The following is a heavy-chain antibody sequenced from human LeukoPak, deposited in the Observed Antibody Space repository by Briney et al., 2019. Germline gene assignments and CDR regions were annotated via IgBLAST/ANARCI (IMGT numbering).Heavy chain of an antibody. CDR2: INPNSGGT. CDR3: ARSSSSRLYYFDY. J-gene: IGHJ4*02. V-gene: IGHV1-2*02. CDR1: GYTFTSYG. D-gene: IGHD6-13*01. Sequence: ASVKVSCKASGYTFTSYGISWVRQAPGQGLEWMGWINPNSGGTNYAQKFQGRVTMTRDTSISTAYMELSRLRSDDTAVYYCARSSSSRLYYFDYWGQGTLVTVSS.